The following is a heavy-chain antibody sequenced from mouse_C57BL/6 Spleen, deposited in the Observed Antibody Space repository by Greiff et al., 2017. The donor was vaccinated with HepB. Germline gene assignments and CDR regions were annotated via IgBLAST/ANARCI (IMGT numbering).Heavy chain of an antibody. J-gene: IGHJ2*01. CDR1: VSTFPRSC. CDR2: IYPNSVGT. V-gene: IGHV1-72*01. Sequence: VPLPPPGAALVQPGASVKLSCPASVSTFPRSCMHCVPPRPVRVLSLIGRIYPNSVGTKYNEKFKSKATLTVDKPSSTAYMQLSSQTSEDSAVYYCAREGGTWDYWGQGTTLTVSS. D-gene: IGHD3-3*01. CDR3: AREGGTWDY.